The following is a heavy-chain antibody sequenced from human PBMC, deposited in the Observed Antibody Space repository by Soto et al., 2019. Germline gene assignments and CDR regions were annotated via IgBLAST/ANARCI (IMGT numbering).Heavy chain of an antibody. J-gene: IGHJ5*02. Sequence: PSQTLSLTCAISGDSVSSNSAAWNWIRQSPSRGLEWLGRTYYRSKWYNDYAVSVKSRITINPDTSKNQFSLQLNSVTPEDTAVYYCARVQVSMGAISNWFDPWGQGTLVTVSS. CDR2: TYYRSKWYN. D-gene: IGHD1-26*01. CDR1: GDSVSSNSAA. V-gene: IGHV6-1*01. CDR3: ARVQVSMGAISNWFDP.